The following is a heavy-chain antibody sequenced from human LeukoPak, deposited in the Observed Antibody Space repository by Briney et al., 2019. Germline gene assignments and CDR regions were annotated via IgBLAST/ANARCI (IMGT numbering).Heavy chain of an antibody. Sequence: GGSLGLSCAASGFTFSDFWMSWVRQAPGKGLEWVANIKEDGSETYYLDSLKGRFTISRDNAKKSLYLQVNSLRANNTAVYYCVRGAEGYWGQGTLVTVSS. J-gene: IGHJ4*02. CDR3: VRGAEGY. CDR2: IKEDGSET. CDR1: GFTFSDFW. V-gene: IGHV3-7*01.